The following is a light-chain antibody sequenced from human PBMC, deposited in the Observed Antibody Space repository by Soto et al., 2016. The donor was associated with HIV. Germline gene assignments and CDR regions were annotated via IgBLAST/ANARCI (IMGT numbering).Light chain of an antibody. CDR3: QAWDSSTMI. V-gene: IGLV3-1*01. CDR1: KLGHKY. J-gene: IGLJ2*01. CDR2: QNT. Sequence: SYELTQPPSVSVSPGQTASITCSGDKLGHKYACWYQQKPGQSPVLVIYQNTNRPSGIPARFSGSNSGNTATLTISGTQAMDEADYYCQAWDSSTMIFGGGTTLTVL.